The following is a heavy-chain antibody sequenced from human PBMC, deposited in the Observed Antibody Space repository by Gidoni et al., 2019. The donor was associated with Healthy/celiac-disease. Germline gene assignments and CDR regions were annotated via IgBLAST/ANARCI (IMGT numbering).Heavy chain of an antibody. CDR1: GFTFGDYA. CDR3: TRDLEEGGYSSSWFAFDI. V-gene: IGHV3-49*03. Sequence: EVQLVESGGGLVQPGRSLRLYCTASGFTFGDYAMSWFRQAPGKGLEWVGFIRSKAYGGTTEYAASVKGKFTISRDDSKSIAYLQMNSLKTEDTAVYYCTRDLEEGGYSSSWFAFDIWGQGTMVTVSS. D-gene: IGHD6-13*01. J-gene: IGHJ3*02. CDR2: IRSKAYGGTT.